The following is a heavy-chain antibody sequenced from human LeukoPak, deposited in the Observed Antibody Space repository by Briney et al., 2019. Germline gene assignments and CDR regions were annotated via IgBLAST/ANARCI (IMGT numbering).Heavy chain of an antibody. Sequence: PGGSLRLSCEASGFTFTTYSMTWVRQAPGKGLEWVSIISSGSSAIFSADALKGRFTISRDNAKNSLYLQMNSLRAEDTAVYYCARVAGTYGLYYYYYMDVWGKGTTVTVSS. V-gene: IGHV3-21*01. CDR2: ISSGSSAI. D-gene: IGHD4-17*01. CDR3: ARVAGTYGLYYYYYMDV. J-gene: IGHJ6*03. CDR1: GFTFTTYS.